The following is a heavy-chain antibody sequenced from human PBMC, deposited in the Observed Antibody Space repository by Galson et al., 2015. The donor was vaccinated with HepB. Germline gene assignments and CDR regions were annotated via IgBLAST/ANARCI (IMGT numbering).Heavy chain of an antibody. CDR3: AREGIGKDAFDI. J-gene: IGHJ3*02. Sequence: SLRLSCAASGFTFSSYAMHWVRQAPGKGLEWVAVISYDGSNKYYADSVKGRFTISRDNSKNTLYLQMNSLRAEDTAVYYCAREGIGKDAFDIWGKGTMVTVSS. CDR1: GFTFSSYA. V-gene: IGHV3-30-3*01. D-gene: IGHD1-26*01. CDR2: ISYDGSNK.